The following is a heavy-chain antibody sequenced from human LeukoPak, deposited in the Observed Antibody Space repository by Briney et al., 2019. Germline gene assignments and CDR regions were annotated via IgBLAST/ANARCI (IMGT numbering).Heavy chain of an antibody. CDR3: ARGMYYYDSSGYYGPAYYFDY. CDR1: GGSISSYY. D-gene: IGHD3-22*01. Sequence: KPSETLSLTCTVSGGSISSYYWSWIRQPPGKGLEWIGYIYYSGSTNYNPSLKSRVTISVDTSKNQFSLKLSSVTAADTAMYYCARGMYYYDSSGYYGPAYYFDYWGQGTLVTVSS. J-gene: IGHJ4*02. CDR2: IYYSGST. V-gene: IGHV4-59*01.